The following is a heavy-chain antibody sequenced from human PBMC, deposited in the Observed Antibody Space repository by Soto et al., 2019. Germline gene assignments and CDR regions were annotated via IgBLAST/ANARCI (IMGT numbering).Heavy chain of an antibody. CDR2: ISGSGGST. J-gene: IGHJ4*02. D-gene: IGHD3-22*01. CDR1: GFTFSSYA. V-gene: IGHV3-23*01. CDR3: AKDPFPDSSGYYSDY. Sequence: HPGGSLRLSCAASGFTFSSYAMSWVRQAPGKGLEWVSAISGSGGSTYYADSVKGRFTISRDNSKNTLYLQMNSLRAEDTAVYYCAKDPFPDSSGYYSDYWGQGTLVTVSS.